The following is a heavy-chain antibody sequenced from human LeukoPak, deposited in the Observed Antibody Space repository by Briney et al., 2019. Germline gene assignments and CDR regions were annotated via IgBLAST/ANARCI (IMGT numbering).Heavy chain of an antibody. CDR1: GFTFSSYA. Sequence: GGSLRLSCAASGFTFSSYAMSWARQAPGKGLEWVSAIYGSGDTTYYADSVKGRFTVSRDNSKNTLYLQMDGLRAEGTAVYYCAKMAGMTRQVYYMDVWGKGTTVTVSS. CDR3: AKMAGMTRQVYYMDV. D-gene: IGHD5-24*01. CDR2: IYGSGDTT. V-gene: IGHV3-23*01. J-gene: IGHJ6*03.